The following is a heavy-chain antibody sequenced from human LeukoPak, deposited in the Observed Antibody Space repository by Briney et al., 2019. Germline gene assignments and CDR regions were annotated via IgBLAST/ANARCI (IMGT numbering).Heavy chain of an antibody. CDR1: GFTFSSYG. Sequence: GGSLRLSCAASGFTFSSYGMHWVRQAPGKGLEWVAVICYDGSNKYYADSVKGRFTISRDNSKNTLYLQMNSLRAEDTAVYYCAREGIGNYYNSSGYYYWGQGTLVTVSS. D-gene: IGHD3-22*01. CDR2: ICYDGSNK. J-gene: IGHJ4*02. V-gene: IGHV3-33*01. CDR3: AREGIGNYYNSSGYYY.